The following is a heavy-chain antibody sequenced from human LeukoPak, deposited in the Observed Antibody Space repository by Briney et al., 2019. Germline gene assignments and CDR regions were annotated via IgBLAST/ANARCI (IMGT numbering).Heavy chain of an antibody. J-gene: IGHJ5*02. CDR1: GGSISSGDYY. CDR2: IYYSGSI. Sequence: SETLSLTCTVPGGSISSGDYYWSWIRQPPGKGLEGIGDIYYSGSIYYNPSLKSRVTISVDTSKNQFSLKLSSVTTADTAVYYCARAGPYSSGWYFYGTGFDPWGQGTLVTVSS. CDR3: ARAGPYSSGWYFYGTGFDP. D-gene: IGHD6-13*01. V-gene: IGHV4-30-4*08.